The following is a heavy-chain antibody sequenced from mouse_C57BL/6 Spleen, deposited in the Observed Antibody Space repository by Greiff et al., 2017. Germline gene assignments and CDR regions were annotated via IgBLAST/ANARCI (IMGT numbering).Heavy chain of an antibody. D-gene: IGHD2-4*01. Sequence: EVQLVQSGGGLVKPGASLKLSCAASGFTFSDYGMHWVRQSPEKGLEWVAYISSGSSTIYYADTVKGRFTLSRDKAKNTLFLQMTSLRSEDTAMFYCGRTGGLRQNWFACWGQGTLVTVSA. J-gene: IGHJ3*01. CDR3: GRTGGLRQNWFAC. CDR2: ISSGSSTI. V-gene: IGHV5-17*01. CDR1: GFTFSDYG.